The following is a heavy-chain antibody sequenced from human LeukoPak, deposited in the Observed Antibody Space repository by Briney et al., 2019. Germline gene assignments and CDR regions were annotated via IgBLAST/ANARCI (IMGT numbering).Heavy chain of an antibody. V-gene: IGHV1-69*13. Sequence: SVKVSCKASGGIFSRYAISWVRQAPGQGLGWMGGIIPIFGTANYAQKFQGRVTITADESTSTAYMELSSLRSEDTAVYFCARDRVVGLGLDNAFDIWGQGTVVTVSS. CDR3: ARDRVVGLGLDNAFDI. CDR2: IIPIFGTA. J-gene: IGHJ3*02. D-gene: IGHD2-15*01. CDR1: GGIFSRYA.